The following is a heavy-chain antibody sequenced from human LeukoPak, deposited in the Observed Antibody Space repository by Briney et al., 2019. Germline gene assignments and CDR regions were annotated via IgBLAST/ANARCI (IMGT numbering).Heavy chain of an antibody. Sequence: ASVKVSCKVSGYTLTELSMHWVRQAPGKGLEWMGGFDPEDGETIYAQKFQGRVTMTEDTSTDTAYMELSGLRSEDTAVYYCATVNRLRFLEWLLDGGNWFDPWGQGTLVTVSS. CDR3: ATVNRLRFLEWLLDGGNWFDP. V-gene: IGHV1-24*01. CDR1: GYTLTELS. J-gene: IGHJ5*02. CDR2: FDPEDGET. D-gene: IGHD3-3*01.